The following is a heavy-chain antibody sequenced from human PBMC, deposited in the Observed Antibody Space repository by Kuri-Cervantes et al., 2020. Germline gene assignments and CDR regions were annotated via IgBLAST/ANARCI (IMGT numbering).Heavy chain of an antibody. V-gene: IGHV3-30-3*01. CDR1: GFTFSNYA. Sequence: GGSLRLSCAASGFTFSNYAMHWVRQAPGKGLEWVAVISYDGSNKYYADSVKGRFTISRDNSKNTLYLQMNSLRAEDTAVYYCARAFGGVYYYYGMDVWGQGTTVTVSS. CDR2: ISYDGSNK. J-gene: IGHJ6*02. CDR3: ARAFGGVYYYYGMDV. D-gene: IGHD2-8*02.